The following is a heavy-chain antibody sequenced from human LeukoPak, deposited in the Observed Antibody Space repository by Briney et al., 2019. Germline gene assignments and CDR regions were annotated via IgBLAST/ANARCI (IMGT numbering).Heavy chain of an antibody. CDR3: ARDAPGLLRYFDWLLRVDAFDI. Sequence: RASVKVSCKASGYTLTSYGISWVRQAPGQGLEWMGWISAYNGNTNYAQKLQGRVTMTTDTSTSTAYMELRSLRSDDTAVYYCARDAPGLLRYFDWLLRVDAFDIWGQGTMVTVSS. J-gene: IGHJ3*02. CDR2: ISAYNGNT. V-gene: IGHV1-18*04. CDR1: GYTLTSYG. D-gene: IGHD3-9*01.